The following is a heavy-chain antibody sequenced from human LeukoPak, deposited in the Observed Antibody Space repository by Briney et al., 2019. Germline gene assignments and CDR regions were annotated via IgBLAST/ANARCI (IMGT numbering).Heavy chain of an antibody. CDR3: ASAPYSSGYYDYYYYMDV. D-gene: IGHD3-22*01. CDR1: GGTFSSYA. CDR2: IIPIFGTA. Sequence: ASVKVSCKASGGTFSSYAISWVRQAPGQGLEWMGGIIPIFGTANYAQKFQGRVTMTRDTSISTAYMELSRLRSDDTAVYYCASAPYSSGYYDYYYYMDVWGKGTTVTVSS. V-gene: IGHV1-69*05. J-gene: IGHJ6*03.